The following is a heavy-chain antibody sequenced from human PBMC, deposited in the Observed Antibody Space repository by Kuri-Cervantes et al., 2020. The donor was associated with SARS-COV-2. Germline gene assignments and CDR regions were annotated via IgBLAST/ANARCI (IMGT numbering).Heavy chain of an antibody. CDR2: VYSSGST. Sequence: GSLRLSCTVSGGSISSHYWSWIRQPHGQGLEWNGYVYSSGSTNYSPSLKSRVTMSVDTSKNQFSLKPTSVTAADTADYYGTKAGDDNSGYYYSFDFWGQGTLVTVSS. D-gene: IGHD3-22*01. J-gene: IGHJ4*02. V-gene: IGHV4-59*11. CDR3: TKAGDDNSGYYYSFDF. CDR1: GGSISSHY.